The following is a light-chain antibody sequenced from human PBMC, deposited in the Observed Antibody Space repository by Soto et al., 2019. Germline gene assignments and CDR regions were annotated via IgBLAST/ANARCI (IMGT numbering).Light chain of an antibody. CDR3: QQHGSSPIT. Sequence: VMTQSPATRSLSPGEKATLSCRASQSISNNFAWFQQKPGQTPRLLVYGASSRATGIPDRFSGSGSGTDFTLTISRLEPEDFAVYYCQQHGSSPITFGQGTRLEI. CDR1: QSISNN. V-gene: IGKV3-20*01. CDR2: GAS. J-gene: IGKJ5*01.